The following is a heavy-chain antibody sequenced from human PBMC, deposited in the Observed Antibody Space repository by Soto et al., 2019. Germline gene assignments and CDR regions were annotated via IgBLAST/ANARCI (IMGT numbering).Heavy chain of an antibody. Sequence: SETLSLTCAVYGGSFSGYYWSWIRQPPGKGLEWIGEINHSGSTNYNPSLKSRVTVSVDTSKNQFSLKLSSVTAADTAVYYCVRHAQWVIRAYWGQGSLVTVSS. CDR2: INHSGST. V-gene: IGHV4-34*01. CDR3: VRHAQWVIRAY. CDR1: GGSFSGYY. D-gene: IGHD6-19*01. J-gene: IGHJ4*02.